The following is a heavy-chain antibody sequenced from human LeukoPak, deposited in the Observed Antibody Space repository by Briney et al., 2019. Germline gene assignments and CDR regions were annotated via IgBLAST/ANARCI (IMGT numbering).Heavy chain of an antibody. CDR3: ARKVPANWFDP. D-gene: IGHD2-2*01. CDR1: GGSFSGYY. Sequence: SETLSLTCAVYGGSFSGYYWSWIRQPPGKGLEWIGEINHSGSTNYNPSLRSRVTISVDTSKNHFSLKLSSVTAADTAVYYCARKVPANWFDPWGQGTLVTVSS. V-gene: IGHV4-34*01. CDR2: INHSGST. J-gene: IGHJ5*02.